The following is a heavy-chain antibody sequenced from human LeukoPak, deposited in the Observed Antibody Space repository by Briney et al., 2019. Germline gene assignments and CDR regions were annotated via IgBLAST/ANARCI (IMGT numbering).Heavy chain of an antibody. J-gene: IGHJ6*02. V-gene: IGHV3-21*01. CDR3: ARDRYCSSTSCYRKAYYYYGMDV. Sequence: GGSLRLSCAASGFTFSSYSMNWVRQAPGKGLEWVSSISSSSSYIYYADSVKGRFTISRDNAKNSLYLQMNSLRAEDTAVYYCARDRYCSSTSCYRKAYYYYGMDVWGQGTTVTVSS. D-gene: IGHD2-2*02. CDR1: GFTFSSYS. CDR2: ISSSSSYI.